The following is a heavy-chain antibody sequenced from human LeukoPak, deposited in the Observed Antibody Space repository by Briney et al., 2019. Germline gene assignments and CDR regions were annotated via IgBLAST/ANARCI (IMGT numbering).Heavy chain of an antibody. CDR2: ISYSVSA. D-gene: IGHD6-13*01. Sequence: PSETLSLTCTVSGGSISSDYWSWIRQPPGRGLEWIGFISYSVSADYNPSLKSRVTISVDTSKNQFSLKLSSVTAADTAVYYCARARSWLRIDYWGQGALITVSS. CDR1: GGSISSDY. CDR3: ARARSWLRIDY. J-gene: IGHJ4*02. V-gene: IGHV4-59*01.